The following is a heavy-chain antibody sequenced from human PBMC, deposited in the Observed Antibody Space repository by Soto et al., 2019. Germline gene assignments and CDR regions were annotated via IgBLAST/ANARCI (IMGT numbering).Heavy chain of an antibody. Sequence: QLQLQESGPGLVKPSETLSLTCTVSGGSISSSSYYWGWIRQPPGKGLEWIGSIYYSGSTYYNPSLKSRVTISVDTSKNQFSLKLSSVTAADTAVYYCGVFGVVLDAFDIWGQGTMVTVSS. CDR1: GGSISSSSYY. J-gene: IGHJ3*02. V-gene: IGHV4-39*01. CDR2: IYYSGST. D-gene: IGHD3-3*01. CDR3: GVFGVVLDAFDI.